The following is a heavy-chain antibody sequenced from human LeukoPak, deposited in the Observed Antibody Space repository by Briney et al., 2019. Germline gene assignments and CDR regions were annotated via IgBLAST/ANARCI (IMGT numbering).Heavy chain of an antibody. D-gene: IGHD6-13*01. CDR3: ATGYSSSDAFDI. V-gene: IGHV1-24*01. CDR1: GYTLTELS. J-gene: IGHJ3*02. Sequence: GASVKVSCKVSGYTLTELSMHWVRQAPGKGLEWMGGFYPEDGETIYAQKFQGRVTMTEDTSTDTAYMELSSLRSEDTAVYYCATGYSSSDAFDIWGQGTMVTVSS. CDR2: FYPEDGET.